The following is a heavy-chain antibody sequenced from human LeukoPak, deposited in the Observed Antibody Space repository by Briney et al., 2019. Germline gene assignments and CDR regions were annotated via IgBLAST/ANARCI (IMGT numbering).Heavy chain of an antibody. CDR2: INPNSGGT. Sequence: GASVKVSCKASGYTFTGYYMHWVRQAPGQGLEWMGWINPNSGGTNYAQKFQGRVTMTRDTSISTAYMELSRLRSDDTAVYYCAREIQTYDILTGFDYWGQGTLVTVSS. V-gene: IGHV1-2*02. CDR1: GYTFTGYY. J-gene: IGHJ4*02. CDR3: AREIQTYDILTGFDY. D-gene: IGHD3-9*01.